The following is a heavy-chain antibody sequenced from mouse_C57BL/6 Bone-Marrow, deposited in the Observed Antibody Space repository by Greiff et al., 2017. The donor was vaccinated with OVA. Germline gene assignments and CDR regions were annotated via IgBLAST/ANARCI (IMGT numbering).Heavy chain of an antibody. CDR2: IYPGGGYT. D-gene: IGHD2-3*01. J-gene: IGHJ4*01. CDR1: GYTFTNYW. V-gene: IGHV1-63*01. Sequence: QVQLKQSGAELVRPGTSVKMSCKASGYTFTNYWIGWAKQRPGHGLEWIGDIYPGGGYTNYNEKFKGKATLTADKSSSTAYMQLSSLTSEDSAIYDCARVGYYEGGYAMDYWGQGTSVTVSS. CDR3: ARVGYYEGGYAMDY.